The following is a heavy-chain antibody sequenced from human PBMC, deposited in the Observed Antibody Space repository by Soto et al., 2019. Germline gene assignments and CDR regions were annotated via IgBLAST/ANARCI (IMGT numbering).Heavy chain of an antibody. CDR2: INPGNGNT. J-gene: IGHJ5*02. CDR3: ARGRVTYYYDSSGCYPSWFDP. Sequence: ASVKVSCKASGYTFTSYGMNWVRQAPGRGLEWMGWINPGNGNTKYSQKFQGRVTITADESTSTAYMELSSLRSEDTAVYYCARGRVTYYYDSSGCYPSWFDPWGQGTLVTVSS. CDR1: GYTFTSYG. V-gene: IGHV1-3*01. D-gene: IGHD3-22*01.